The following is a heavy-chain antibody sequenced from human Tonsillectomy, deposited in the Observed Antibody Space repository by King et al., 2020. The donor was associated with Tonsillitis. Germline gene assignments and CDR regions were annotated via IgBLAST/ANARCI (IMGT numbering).Heavy chain of an antibody. D-gene: IGHD3-10*01. CDR3: PTDLFTGDYYYGMDV. V-gene: IGHV3-15*01. Sequence: VQLVESGGGLVKPGGSLRLSCAASGFTFSNAWMSWVRQAPGKGLELVGRIKSKTDGGTTDYAAPVKGRFTISRNDSKNTLYLQMNHLKTEDTAVYYCPTDLFTGDYYYGMDVWGQGTTVTVSS. CDR1: GFTFSNAW. CDR2: IKSKTDGGTT. J-gene: IGHJ6*02.